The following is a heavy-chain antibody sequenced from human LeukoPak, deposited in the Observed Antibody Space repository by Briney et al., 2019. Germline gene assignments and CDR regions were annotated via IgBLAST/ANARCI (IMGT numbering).Heavy chain of an antibody. Sequence: SVKLSCKASGGTFSSYAISWVRQAPGQGIEWMGRISPILSIANYAQTFQGRVTITADKSTSTAYTVQSSPRSEATAVYYCESDGTDGAFDSCSQARIVTVSS. D-gene: IGHD1-26*01. CDR1: GGTFSSYA. V-gene: IGHV1-69*04. CDR2: ISPILSIA. CDR3: ESDGTDGAFDS. J-gene: IGHJ3*02.